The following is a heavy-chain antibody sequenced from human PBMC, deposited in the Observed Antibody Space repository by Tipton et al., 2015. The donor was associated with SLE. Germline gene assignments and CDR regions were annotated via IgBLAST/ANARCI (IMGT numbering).Heavy chain of an antibody. D-gene: IGHD3-3*01. J-gene: IGHJ6*02. CDR3: AKTITIFGVVTVAYGMDV. Sequence: QLVQSGAEVKKPGASVKVSCKASGYTFTSYGISWVRQAPGQGLEWMGWISAYNGNTNYAQKLQGRVTMTTDTSTSTAYMELRSLRSDDTAVYYCAKTITIFGVVTVAYGMDVWGQGTTVTVSS. CDR2: ISAYNGNT. CDR1: GYTFTSYG. V-gene: IGHV1-18*01.